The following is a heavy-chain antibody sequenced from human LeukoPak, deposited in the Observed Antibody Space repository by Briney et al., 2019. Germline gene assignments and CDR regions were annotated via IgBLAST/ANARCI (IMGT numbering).Heavy chain of an antibody. V-gene: IGHV4-38-2*02. CDR2: IYHGGSP. Sequence: SETLSLTCTVSGYSISSGYYWGWIRQPPGKGLECIGSIYHGGSPNYNPTLKSRVTISVDTSKNQVSLKLSSVTAADTAVYYCARVRVGLALDAYDIWGQGTRVTVSS. J-gene: IGHJ3*02. CDR1: GYSISSGYY. CDR3: ARVRVGLALDAYDI.